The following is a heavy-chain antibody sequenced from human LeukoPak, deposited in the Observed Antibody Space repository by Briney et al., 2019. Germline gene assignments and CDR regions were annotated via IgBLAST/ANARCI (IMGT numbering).Heavy chain of an antibody. Sequence: GGSLRLSCAASGFTLSSYEMDWVRQAPGKGLEWVSYISSSGSTIYYADSVKGRFTISRDNAKNSLYLQMNSLRAEDTAVYYCASPYRYCSSTSCFDYWGQGTLVTVSS. CDR2: ISSSGSTI. CDR1: GFTLSSYE. J-gene: IGHJ4*02. V-gene: IGHV3-48*03. CDR3: ASPYRYCSSTSCFDY. D-gene: IGHD2-2*01.